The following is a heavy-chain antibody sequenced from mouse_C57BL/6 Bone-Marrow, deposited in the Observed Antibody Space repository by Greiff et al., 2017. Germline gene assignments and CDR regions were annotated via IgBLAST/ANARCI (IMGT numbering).Heavy chain of an antibody. CDR3: ARLVIYYYGSSWGDFDY. CDR2: INPSSGYT. D-gene: IGHD1-1*01. V-gene: IGHV1-4*01. J-gene: IGHJ2*01. CDR1: GYTFTSYT. Sequence: QVQLQRSGAELARPGASVKMSCKASGYTFTSYTMHWVKQRPGQGLEWIGYINPSSGYTKYNQKFKDKATLTADKSSSTAYMQLSSLTSEDSAVYYCARLVIYYYGSSWGDFDYWGQGTTLTVSS.